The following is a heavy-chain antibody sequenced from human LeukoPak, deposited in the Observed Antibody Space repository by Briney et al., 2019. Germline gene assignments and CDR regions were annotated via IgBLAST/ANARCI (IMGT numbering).Heavy chain of an antibody. CDR2: IYHSGST. CDR3: ARDLPMWGAFDI. D-gene: IGHD3-10*02. V-gene: IGHV4-38-2*02. CDR1: GYSISSGYY. J-gene: IGHJ3*02. Sequence: SETLSLTCTVSGYSISSGYYWGWIRQPPGKGLEWIGSIYHSGSTYYNPSLKSRVTISVDTSKNQFSLKLSSVTAADTAVYYCARDLPMWGAFDIWGQGTMVTVSP.